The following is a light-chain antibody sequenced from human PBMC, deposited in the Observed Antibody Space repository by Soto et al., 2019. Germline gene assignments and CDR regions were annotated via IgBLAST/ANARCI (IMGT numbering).Light chain of an antibody. CDR1: QTISSW. Sequence: DIPMTQSPSTLAVSVGARVPLPCRASQTISSWLAWYQQKPGKAPKLLIYKASTLKSGVPSRFSGSGSGTEFTLTISSLQPDDFATYYCQLYNSYRWRYGQGSKVDIK. V-gene: IGKV1-5*03. CDR2: KAS. J-gene: IGKJ1*01. CDR3: QLYNSYRWR.